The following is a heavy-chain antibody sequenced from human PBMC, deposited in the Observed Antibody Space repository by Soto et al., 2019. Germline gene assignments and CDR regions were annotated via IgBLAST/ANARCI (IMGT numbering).Heavy chain of an antibody. Sequence: GGSLRLSCAASGFTSSNYAMSWVRQAPGKGLEWVSTISGSGDITYYADSVKGRFTISRDNSRNTLYLQMNSLRAEDTAVYYCAKALRYFDRLFRPWNSMHVRGKGTTVRVSS. CDR3: AKALRYFDRLFRPWNSMHV. CDR1: GFTSSNYA. J-gene: IGHJ6*04. D-gene: IGHD3-9*01. V-gene: IGHV3-23*01. CDR2: ISGSGDIT.